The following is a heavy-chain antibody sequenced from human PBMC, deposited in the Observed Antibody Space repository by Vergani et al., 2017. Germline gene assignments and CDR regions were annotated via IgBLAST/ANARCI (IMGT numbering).Heavy chain of an antibody. J-gene: IGHJ4*02. CDR1: GGTFSSYA. Sequence: QVQLVQSGAEVKKPGSSVKVSCKASGGTFSSYAISWVRQAPGQGLEWMGGIIPIFGTAYYAQKFQGRVTITADKSTSTAYMELSSLRSEDTAVYYCGIRHGVVVDDTVGYWGQGTLVTVSS. CDR3: GIRHGVVVDDTVGY. V-gene: IGHV1-69*06. CDR2: IIPIFGTA. D-gene: IGHD2-15*01.